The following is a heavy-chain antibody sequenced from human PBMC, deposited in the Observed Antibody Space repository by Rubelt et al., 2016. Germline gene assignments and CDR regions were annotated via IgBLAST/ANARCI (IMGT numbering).Heavy chain of an antibody. CDR2: IIPIFGTA. D-gene: IGHD6-13*01. V-gene: IGHV1-69*01. CDR1: GGTFRSYA. J-gene: IGHJ4*02. Sequence: QVQLVQSGAEVKKPGSSVKVSCKASGGTFRSYAISWVRQAPGQGLEWMGGIIPIFGTATYAQKVQGRVTIIADESTSTPYMGLSRLRSEDTAVYYCARRQQLGPFDYWGQGTLVTVSS. CDR3: ARRQQLGPFDY.